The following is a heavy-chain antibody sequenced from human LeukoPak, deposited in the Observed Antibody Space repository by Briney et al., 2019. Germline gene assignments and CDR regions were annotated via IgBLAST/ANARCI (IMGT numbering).Heavy chain of an antibody. D-gene: IGHD5-12*01. Sequence: SVKVSCKASGGTFSSYAISWMRQAPGQGLEWMGGIIPIFGTANYAQKFQGRVTITTDESTSTAYMELSSLRSEDTAVYYCAIRWIVATRGFDYWGQGTLVTVSS. CDR3: AIRWIVATRGFDY. CDR2: IIPIFGTA. CDR1: GGTFSSYA. V-gene: IGHV1-69*05. J-gene: IGHJ4*02.